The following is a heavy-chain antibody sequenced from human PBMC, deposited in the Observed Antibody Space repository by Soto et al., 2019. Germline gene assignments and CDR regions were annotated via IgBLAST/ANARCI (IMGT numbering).Heavy chain of an antibody. Sequence: SETLSLTCTVSGGSISSYYWSWIRQPTGKGLEWIGYIYYSGSTNYNPSLKSRVTISVDTSKNQFSLKLSSVTAADTAVYYCARTYCDFWSGSNYYYMEVWGKGTTVTVSS. V-gene: IGHV4-59*01. CDR3: ARTYCDFWSGSNYYYMEV. CDR1: GGSISSYY. J-gene: IGHJ6*03. CDR2: IYYSGST. D-gene: IGHD3-3*01.